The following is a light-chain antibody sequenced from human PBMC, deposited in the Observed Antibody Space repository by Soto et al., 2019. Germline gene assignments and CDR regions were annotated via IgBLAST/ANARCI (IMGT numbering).Light chain of an antibody. V-gene: IGKV3D-20*02. Sequence: EIVLTQSPGTLSLSPGERATLSCRASQSVSSNYFAWSKQRPGQAPRLLIYGISSRATGIPDRFSGSGSGTDFTLTISSLEPEDFAVYYCQQRSNWPPRITFGQGTRLEIK. CDR3: QQRSNWPPRIT. J-gene: IGKJ5*01. CDR2: GIS. CDR1: QSVSSNY.